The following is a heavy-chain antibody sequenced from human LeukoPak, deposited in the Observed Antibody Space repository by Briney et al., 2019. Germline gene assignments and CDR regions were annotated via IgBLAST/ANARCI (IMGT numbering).Heavy chain of an antibody. CDR1: GGSISSSSYY. CDR2: IYYSGST. J-gene: IGHJ4*02. D-gene: IGHD2-2*01. Sequence: SETLSLTCTVSGGSISSSSYYWGWIRQPPGKGLEWIGSIYYSGSTYYNPSLKSRVTISVDTSKNQFFLKLSSVTAADTAVYYCARLLDCSSTSCYAFFDYWGQGTLVTVSS. V-gene: IGHV4-39*01. CDR3: ARLLDCSSTSCYAFFDY.